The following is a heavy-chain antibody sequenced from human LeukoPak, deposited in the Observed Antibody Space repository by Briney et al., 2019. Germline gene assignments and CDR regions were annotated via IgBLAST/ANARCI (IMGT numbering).Heavy chain of an antibody. V-gene: IGHV1-69*06. CDR3: ARAPGSVYSSSWYYYYYMDV. D-gene: IGHD6-13*01. Sequence: SVKVSCKASGYTFTGYYMHWVRQAPGQGLEWMGGIIPIFGTANYAQKFQGRVTITADKSTSTAYMELSSLRSEDTAVYYCARAPGSVYSSSWYYYYYMDVWGKGTTVTVSS. CDR1: GYTFTGYY. CDR2: IIPIFGTA. J-gene: IGHJ6*03.